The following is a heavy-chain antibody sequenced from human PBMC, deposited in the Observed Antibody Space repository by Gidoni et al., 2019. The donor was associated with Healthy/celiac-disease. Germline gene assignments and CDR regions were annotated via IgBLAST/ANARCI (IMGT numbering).Heavy chain of an antibody. V-gene: IGHV3-21*01. CDR3: AGTLDDY. CDR1: GFTFSSYN. D-gene: IGHD1-1*01. Sequence: EVQLVESGGGRGKPGGSLRLSCAASGFTFSSYNMNWVRQAPGKGLEWVSSISSSSSYLYYADSVKGRFTISRDNAKTSLYLQMNSLRAEDTAVYYCAGTLDDYWGQGTLVTVSS. CDR2: ISSSSSYL. J-gene: IGHJ4*02.